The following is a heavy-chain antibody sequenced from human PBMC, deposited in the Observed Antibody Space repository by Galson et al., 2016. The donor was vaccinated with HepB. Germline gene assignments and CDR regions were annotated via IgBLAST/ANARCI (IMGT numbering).Heavy chain of an antibody. CDR1: GGSINSSSYY. J-gene: IGHJ3*02. CDR2: IYYSGHT. CDR3: ARHWIAGGSGGYAACDI. D-gene: IGHD3-10*01. Sequence: SETLSLTCTVSGGSINSSSYYWGWIRQPPGKGLEWIGTIYYSGHTYHSPFLKSRVTISVDTSKSQVSLKLSSVTAADTAVYYCARHWIAGGSGGYAACDIWGQGTLVTVSS. V-gene: IGHV4-39*01.